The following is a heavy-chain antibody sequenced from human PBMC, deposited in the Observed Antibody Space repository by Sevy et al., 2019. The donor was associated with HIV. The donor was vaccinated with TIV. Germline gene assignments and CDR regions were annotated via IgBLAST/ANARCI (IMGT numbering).Heavy chain of an antibody. J-gene: IGHJ4*02. CDR3: AKDWGWASDWYLYFDL. Sequence: GGSLRLSCPASGFSFSTYGMHWVRQAPGKGLEWAAAISYDGTKKYYADSVKGRFTISRDNTKHTLYLEINGLRPEDTALYYCAKDWGWASDWYLYFDLWGQGALVTVSS. D-gene: IGHD2-21*02. CDR1: GFSFSTYG. V-gene: IGHV3-30*18. CDR2: ISYDGTKK.